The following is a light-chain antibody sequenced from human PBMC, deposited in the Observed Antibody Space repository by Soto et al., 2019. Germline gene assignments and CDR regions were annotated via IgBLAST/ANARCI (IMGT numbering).Light chain of an antibody. CDR1: QGISSY. J-gene: IGKJ4*01. CDR3: QQLNSYLALT. Sequence: IHLTHSPSSLCASLLARFPMTSRSSQGISSYLAWYQQKPGKAPKLLIYAASTLQSGVPSRFSGSGSGTDFTLTISSLQPEDFATYYCQQLNSYLALTFGGGTKVDIK. V-gene: IGKV1-9*01. CDR2: AAS.